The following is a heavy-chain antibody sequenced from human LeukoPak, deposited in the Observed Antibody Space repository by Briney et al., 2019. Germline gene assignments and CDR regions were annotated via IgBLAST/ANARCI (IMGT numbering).Heavy chain of an antibody. Sequence: SETLSLTCTVSGGSISSSSYYWGWIRQPPGKGLEWIGSMYSSGSTNYNPSLKSRVTISVDTSKNQFSLKLSSVTAADTAVYYCARYGSGSYYGDNWFDPWGQGTLVTVSS. CDR2: MYSSGST. D-gene: IGHD3-10*01. CDR3: ARYGSGSYYGDNWFDP. V-gene: IGHV4-39*07. CDR1: GGSISSSSYY. J-gene: IGHJ5*02.